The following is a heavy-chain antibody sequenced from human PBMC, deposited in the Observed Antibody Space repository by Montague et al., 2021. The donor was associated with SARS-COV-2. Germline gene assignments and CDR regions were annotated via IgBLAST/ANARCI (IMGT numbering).Heavy chain of an antibody. CDR2: IKPDESEK. CDR1: GFTFSNIW. V-gene: IGHV3-7*01. CDR3: AKNGGAHGLDV. Sequence: SLRLSCAASGFTFSNIWMSWVRQAPGRGLEWGANIKPDESEKNYVDSVKGRFSISRDSAKNSLYLQMDNLRAEDTAIYYCAKNGGAHGLDVWGQGTSVSVSS. D-gene: IGHD4-23*01. J-gene: IGHJ6*02.